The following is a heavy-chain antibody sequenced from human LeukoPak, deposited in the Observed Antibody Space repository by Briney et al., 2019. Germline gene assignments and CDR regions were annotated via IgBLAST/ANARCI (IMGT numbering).Heavy chain of an antibody. D-gene: IGHD3-22*01. CDR2: IYPGDSDT. V-gene: IGHV5-51*01. CDR3: ARRTYYYDSSGYSSFDY. J-gene: IGHJ4*02. Sequence: GESLKISCKGSGYSFTIYWIGWVRQMPGKGLEWMGIIYPGDSDTRYSPSFQGQVTISADKSISTAYLQWSSLKASDTAMYYCARRTYYYDSSGYSSFDYWGQGTLVTVSS. CDR1: GYSFTIYW.